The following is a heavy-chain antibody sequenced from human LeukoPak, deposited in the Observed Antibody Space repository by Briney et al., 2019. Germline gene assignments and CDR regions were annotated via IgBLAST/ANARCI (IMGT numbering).Heavy chain of an antibody. CDR2: IIPIFGTA. D-gene: IGHD6-13*01. CDR3: AVLAAAGKSVD. Sequence: EASVKVPCKASGGTFSSYAISWVRQAPGQGLEWMGGIIPIFGTANYAQKFQGRVTITADESTSTAYMELSSLRSEDTAVYYCAVLAAAGKSVDWGQGTLVTVSS. CDR1: GGTFSSYA. V-gene: IGHV1-69*01. J-gene: IGHJ4*02.